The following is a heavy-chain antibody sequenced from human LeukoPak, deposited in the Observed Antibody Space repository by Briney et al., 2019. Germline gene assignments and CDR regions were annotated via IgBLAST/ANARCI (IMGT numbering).Heavy chain of an antibody. Sequence: ASVKVSCKASGDNFSTYVITWVRQAPGQGLEWMGRIIPTLDVANFAQKFKGRVTITADRSTNTAHLELSSLRSEDTAVYYCARATYYDILTEPPEPVYYDYYGMDVWGQGTTVTVSS. CDR1: GDNFSTYV. J-gene: IGHJ6*02. V-gene: IGHV1-69*04. CDR2: IIPTLDVA. CDR3: ARATYYDILTEPPEPVYYDYYGMDV. D-gene: IGHD3-9*01.